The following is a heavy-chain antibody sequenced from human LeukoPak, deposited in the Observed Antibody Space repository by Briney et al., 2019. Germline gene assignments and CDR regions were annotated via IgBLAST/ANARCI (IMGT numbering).Heavy chain of an antibody. Sequence: GGSLRLSCAASGFTFNRDWTAWVRQAPGKGLEWVAFIRYDGSDKYYADSVKGRFTISRDNSKNTLYLQMNSLRAEDTAVYFCAKNLGQWLDYWGQGTLVTVSS. CDR1: GFTFNRDW. J-gene: IGHJ4*02. D-gene: IGHD3-22*01. CDR2: IRYDGSDK. V-gene: IGHV3-30*02. CDR3: AKNLGQWLDY.